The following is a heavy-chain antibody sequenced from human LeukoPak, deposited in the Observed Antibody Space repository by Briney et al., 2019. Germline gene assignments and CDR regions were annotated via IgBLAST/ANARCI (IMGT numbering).Heavy chain of an antibody. V-gene: IGHV4-61*01. J-gene: IGHJ4*02. D-gene: IGHD3-3*01. CDR2: IYYSGST. CDR1: GGSVSSGSYY. Sequence: SSETLSLTCTVSGGSVSSGSYYWSWIRQPPGKGLEWIGYIYYSGSTNYNPSLKSRVTISVDTSKNQFSLKLSSVTAADTAVYYCARFGWGVDYDFWSGYYLSAGRGYYFDYWGQGTLVTVSS. CDR3: ARFGWGVDYDFWSGYYLSAGRGYYFDY.